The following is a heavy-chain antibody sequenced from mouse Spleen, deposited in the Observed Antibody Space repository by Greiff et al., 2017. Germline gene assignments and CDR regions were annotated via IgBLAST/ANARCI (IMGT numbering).Heavy chain of an antibody. CDR3: AREGLGGY. J-gene: IGHJ2*01. CDR2: IYPGDGDT. D-gene: IGHD3-3*01. Sequence: VKLMESGAELVRPGSSVKISCKASGYAFSSYWMNWVKQRPGQGLEWIGQIYPGDGDTNYNGKFKGKATLTADKSSSTAYMQLSSLTSEDSAVYFCAREGLGGYWGQGTTLTVSS. CDR1: GYAFSSYW. V-gene: IGHV1-80*01.